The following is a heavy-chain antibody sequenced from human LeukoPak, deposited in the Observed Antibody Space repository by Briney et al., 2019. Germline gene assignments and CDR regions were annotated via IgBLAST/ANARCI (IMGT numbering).Heavy chain of an antibody. CDR3: ARGGEDFWSGYSHNWFDP. J-gene: IGHJ5*02. CDR2: IYYSGST. D-gene: IGHD3-3*01. V-gene: IGHV4-31*03. CDR1: GGSISSGGYY. Sequence: PSETLSLTCTVSGGSISSGGYYWSWIRQHPGTGLEWIGYIYYSGSTYYNPSLKSRVTISVDTSKNQFSLKLSSVTAADTAVYYCARGGEDFWSGYSHNWFDPWGQGTLVTVSS.